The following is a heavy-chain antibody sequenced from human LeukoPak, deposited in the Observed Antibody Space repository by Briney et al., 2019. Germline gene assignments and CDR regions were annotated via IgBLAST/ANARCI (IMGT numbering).Heavy chain of an antibody. Sequence: GGSLRLSCAASGFTVSSNYMSWVRQAPGKGLEWVSVIYSGGSTYYADSVKGRFTISRDNSKNTLYLQMNSLRAEDTAVYYCARESRSVVTRYFQHWGQGTLVTVSS. CDR3: ARESRSVVTRYFQH. J-gene: IGHJ1*01. CDR2: IYSGGST. D-gene: IGHD4-23*01. CDR1: GFTVSSNY. V-gene: IGHV3-66*01.